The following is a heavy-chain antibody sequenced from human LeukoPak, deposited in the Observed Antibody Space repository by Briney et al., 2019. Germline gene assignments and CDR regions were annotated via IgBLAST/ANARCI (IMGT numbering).Heavy chain of an antibody. CDR2: ISAYNGNT. D-gene: IGHD1-26*01. Sequence: ASVKVSCKASGYTFTSYGISWVRQAPGQGLEWMGWISAYNGNTNYAQKLQGRVTMTTDTSTSTAYMELRSLISDDTAVYYCARDRRSLRAFDIGGQGTMVTVSS. CDR1: GYTFTSYG. CDR3: ARDRRSLRAFDI. V-gene: IGHV1-18*01. J-gene: IGHJ3*02.